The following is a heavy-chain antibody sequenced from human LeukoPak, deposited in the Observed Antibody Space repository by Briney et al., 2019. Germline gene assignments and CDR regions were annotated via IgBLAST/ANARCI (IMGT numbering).Heavy chain of an antibody. J-gene: IGHJ4*02. Sequence: ASVKVSCKASGGTFSSYAISWVRQAPGQGLEWMGWISAYNGNTNYAQKLQGRVTMTTDTSTSTAYMELRSLRSDDTAVYYCARGALREVIDDYWGQGTLVTVSS. CDR1: GGTFSSYA. D-gene: IGHD2-21*01. CDR2: ISAYNGNT. CDR3: ARGALREVIDDY. V-gene: IGHV1-18*01.